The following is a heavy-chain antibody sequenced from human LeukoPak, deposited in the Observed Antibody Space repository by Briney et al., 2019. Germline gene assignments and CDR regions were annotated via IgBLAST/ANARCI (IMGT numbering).Heavy chain of an antibody. CDR1: GFNFRSYW. V-gene: IGHV3-74*01. Sequence: GGPLSLSCATCGFNFRSYWMHLVRQVPGKGLVLVSRVNGDGTSTSYADSVQGRFTISRDNAKNTLFLYMNSLRGDDTAIYFCVRSCSSGSCYGYKDYWGQGTLVTVSS. D-gene: IGHD2-2*01. CDR2: VNGDGTST. CDR3: VRSCSSGSCYGYKDY. J-gene: IGHJ4*02.